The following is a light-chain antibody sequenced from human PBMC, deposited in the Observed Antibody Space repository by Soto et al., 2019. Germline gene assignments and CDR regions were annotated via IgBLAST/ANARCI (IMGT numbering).Light chain of an antibody. CDR2: GPS. V-gene: IGKV3-15*01. CDR1: QSIRST. J-gene: IGKJ2*02. Sequence: EIVMTQSPATLSVSPGESVTLSCRASQSIRSTVACYQQIPGQAPRLLIYGPSTRVTGIPVRFSGSGSGTEFTITISSLQAEDFALFYCQQYSNWLRCTFGPGTKLEIK. CDR3: QQYSNWLRCT.